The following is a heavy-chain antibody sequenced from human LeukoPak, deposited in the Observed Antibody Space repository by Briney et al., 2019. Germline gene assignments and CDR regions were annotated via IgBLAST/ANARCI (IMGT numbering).Heavy chain of an antibody. CDR1: GFTFSTYG. Sequence: GGSLILSCAASGFTFSTYGMHWVRQAPGKGLGWVAVIWYDGNNKYYADSVKGRFTISRDNSKNTLYLQVNSLRAEDTAVYYCARDLGKGRYLDYWGQGTLVTVSS. CDR2: IWYDGNNK. V-gene: IGHV3-33*01. J-gene: IGHJ4*02. CDR3: ARDLGKGRYLDY. D-gene: IGHD4-23*01.